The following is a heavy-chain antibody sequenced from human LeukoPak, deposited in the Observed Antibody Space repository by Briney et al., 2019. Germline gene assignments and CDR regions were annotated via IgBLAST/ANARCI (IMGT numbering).Heavy chain of an antibody. CDR2: INWNGGST. V-gene: IGHV3-20*04. CDR1: GFIFDDHG. J-gene: IGHJ4*02. D-gene: IGHD3-9*01. CDR3: AKEKALRDYDILTGYFDY. Sequence: GGSLRLSCAASGFIFDDHGMSGVRQGPGKGLEWVSGINWNGGSTGYEGSVAGRFTISRDNAKNSLYLQMNNLRDEDTAVYYCAKEKALRDYDILTGYFDYWGQGTLVTVSS.